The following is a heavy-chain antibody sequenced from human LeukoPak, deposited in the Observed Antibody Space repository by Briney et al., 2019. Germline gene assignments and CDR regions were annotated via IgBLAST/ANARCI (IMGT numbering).Heavy chain of an antibody. D-gene: IGHD1-26*01. V-gene: IGHV4-39*01. Sequence: SETLSLTCTVPGGSISSSSYYWGWIRQPPGKGLEWIGSIYYSGSTYYNPSLKSRVTISVDTSKNQFSLKLSSVTAADTAVYYCASRDKWELPTGGVPYRGQGTLVTVSS. CDR2: IYYSGST. CDR3: ASRDKWELPTGGVPY. CDR1: GGSISSSSYY. J-gene: IGHJ4*02.